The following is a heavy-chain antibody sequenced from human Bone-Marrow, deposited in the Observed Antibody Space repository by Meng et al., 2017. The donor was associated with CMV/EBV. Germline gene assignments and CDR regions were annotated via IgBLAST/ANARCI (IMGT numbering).Heavy chain of an antibody. CDR1: GYTFTSYD. V-gene: IGHV1-8*03. J-gene: IGHJ4*02. Sequence: ASVKVSCKASGYTFTSYDINWVRQATGQGLEWMGWMNPNSGNTGYAQKFQGRVTITMNTSISTAYMELSSLRSEDTAVHYCARGSAEAGSTGGAAGLFDYWGQGTLVTVSS. D-gene: IGHD6-13*01. CDR2: MNPNSGNT. CDR3: ARGSAEAGSTGGAAGLFDY.